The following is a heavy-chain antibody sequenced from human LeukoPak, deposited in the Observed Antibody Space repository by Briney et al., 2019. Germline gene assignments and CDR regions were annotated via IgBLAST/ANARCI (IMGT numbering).Heavy chain of an antibody. CDR1: GFTFSDSW. CDR3: ARDSFCFCDY. D-gene: IGHD2-21*01. CDR2: MNQNGDQT. J-gene: IGHJ4*02. Sequence: GGSLRLSCAGSGFTFSDSWMNWVRQAPGKGLEWVATMNQNGDQTNYADSVKGRFTISRDNAKNSLYLQMNSLTAEDTAVYYCARDSFCFCDYWGQGTLVTVSS. V-gene: IGHV3-7*05.